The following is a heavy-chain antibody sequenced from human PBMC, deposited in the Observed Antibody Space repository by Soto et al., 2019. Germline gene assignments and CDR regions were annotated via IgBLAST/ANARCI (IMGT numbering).Heavy chain of an antibody. D-gene: IGHD2-8*01. J-gene: IGHJ5*02. CDR1: GGTFSSYA. CDR3: ARECVNVLMVYASWGSGDWFDP. CDR2: IIPIFGTA. V-gene: IGHV1-69*13. Sequence: ASVKVSCKASGGTFSSYAISWVRQAPGQGLEWMGGIIPIFGTANYAQKFQGRVTITADESTSTAYMELSSLRSEDTAVYYCARECVNVLMVYASWGSGDWFDPWGQGTLVTVSS.